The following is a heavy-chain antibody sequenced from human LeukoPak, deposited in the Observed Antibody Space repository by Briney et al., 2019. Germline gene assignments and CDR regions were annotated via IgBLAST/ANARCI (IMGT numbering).Heavy chain of an antibody. Sequence: PSQTLSLTCTVSGGSISSGDYYWSWIRQPPGKGLEWIGYIYYSGSTYYNPSLKSRVTISVDTSKNQFSLKLSSVTAADTAIYYCARDRGTMLRGAPHGPFDIWGQGTMVTVSS. CDR2: IYYSGST. V-gene: IGHV4-30-4*01. CDR3: ARDRGTMLRGAPHGPFDI. D-gene: IGHD3-10*01. CDR1: GGSISSGDYY. J-gene: IGHJ3*02.